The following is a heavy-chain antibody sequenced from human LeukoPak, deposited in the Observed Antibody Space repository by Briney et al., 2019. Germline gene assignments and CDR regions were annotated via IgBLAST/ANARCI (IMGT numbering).Heavy chain of an antibody. J-gene: IGHJ4*02. V-gene: IGHV3-7*03. CDR2: INHNGNVN. CDR3: VRNLAVAGTCFDS. D-gene: IGHD6-19*01. CDR1: GFTFSSYW. Sequence: PGGSLRLSCAASGFTFSSYWMNWARQAPGKGLEWVASINHNGNVNYYVDSVKGRFTISRDNAKNSLYLQMNSLRAEDTAVYYCVRNLAVAGTCFDSWGQGTLVTVSS.